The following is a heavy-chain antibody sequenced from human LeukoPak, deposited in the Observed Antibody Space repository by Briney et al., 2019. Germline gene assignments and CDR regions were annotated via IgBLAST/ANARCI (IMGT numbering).Heavy chain of an antibody. D-gene: IGHD3-9*01. CDR1: GGSISSSSYY. V-gene: IGHV4-39*07. CDR2: IYYSGST. Sequence: PSETLSLTCTVSGGSISSSSYYWGWIRQPPGKGLEWIGSIYYSGSTYYNPSLKSRVTISVDTSKNQFSRKLSSVTAADTAVYYCARGDILTGYWVYWGQGTLVTVSS. J-gene: IGHJ4*02. CDR3: ARGDILTGYWVY.